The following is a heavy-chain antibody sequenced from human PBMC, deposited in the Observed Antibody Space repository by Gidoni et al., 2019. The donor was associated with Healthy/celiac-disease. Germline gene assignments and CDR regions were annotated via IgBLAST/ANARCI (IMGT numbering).Heavy chain of an antibody. CDR2: IRSKAYGGTT. Sequence: EVQLVESGGGLVQPGRSLRLSCTAYGFTFGDYAMSWVRQAPGKGLEWVGFIRSKAYGGTTEYAASVKGRFTISRDDSKSIAYLQMNSLKTEDTAVYYCTRARGGRSYCSSTSCYDYWGQGTLVTVSS. V-gene: IGHV3-49*04. CDR1: GFTFGDYA. D-gene: IGHD2-2*01. J-gene: IGHJ4*02. CDR3: TRARGGRSYCSSTSCYDY.